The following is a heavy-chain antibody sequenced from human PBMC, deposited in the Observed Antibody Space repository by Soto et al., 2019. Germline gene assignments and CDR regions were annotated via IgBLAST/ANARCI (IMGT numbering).Heavy chain of an antibody. CDR3: ARQRYYYDSSGYCDY. CDR1: GYSFTSYW. J-gene: IGHJ4*02. Sequence: EAQLVQSGAEVKKPGESLKISCKGSGYSFTSYWIGWVRQMPGKGLEWMGIIYPGDSDTRYSPSFQGQVTISADKSISTASLQWSSLKASDTAMYYCARQRYYYDSSGYCDYWGQGTLVTVSS. V-gene: IGHV5-51*01. CDR2: IYPGDSDT. D-gene: IGHD3-22*01.